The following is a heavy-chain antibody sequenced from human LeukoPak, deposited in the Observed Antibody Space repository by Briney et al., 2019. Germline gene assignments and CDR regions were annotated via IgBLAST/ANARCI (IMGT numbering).Heavy chain of an antibody. CDR3: ARLRCNDGICYWFDS. CDR1: GGSISTTSDY. V-gene: IGHV4-39*01. Sequence: SETLSLTCTVSGGSISTTSDYWGWVRQPPGKGLEWIGSIYYSGRTYYNPSLKSRAVISVDTFKNEFSLRLNSETAADTAVYYCARLRCNDGICYWFDSWGQGTLVTFSS. CDR2: IYYSGRT. J-gene: IGHJ5*01. D-gene: IGHD2-15*01.